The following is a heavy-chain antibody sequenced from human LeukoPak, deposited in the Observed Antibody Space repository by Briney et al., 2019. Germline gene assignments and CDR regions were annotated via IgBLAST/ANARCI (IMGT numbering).Heavy chain of an antibody. CDR2: IKQDGSEK. CDR3: ARGQYRYCSSTSCYGGYFDC. Sequence: AGSLRLSCAASGFTFSRYWMSWVRQAPGKGLEWVAHIKQDGSEKYYVDSVKGRLTISRDNAKNSLYLQMNSLRAEDTAVYYCARGQYRYCSSTSCYGGYFDCWGQGTLVTVSS. J-gene: IGHJ4*02. CDR1: GFTFSRYW. D-gene: IGHD2-2*01. V-gene: IGHV3-7*01.